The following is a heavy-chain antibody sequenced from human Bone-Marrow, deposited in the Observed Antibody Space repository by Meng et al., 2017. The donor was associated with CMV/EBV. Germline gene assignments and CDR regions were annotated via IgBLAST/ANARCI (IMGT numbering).Heavy chain of an antibody. CDR3: ARGGRGRNTIFGVVITRGNYYYGMDV. V-gene: IGHV4-34*01. CDR2: IYHSGST. J-gene: IGHJ6*01. Sequence: SETLSLTCAVYGGSLNDYYWTWIRQPPGKGLEWIGEIYHSGSTNYNPSLKSRVTISVDKSKNQFSLKLSSVTAADTAVYYCARGGRGRNTIFGVVITRGNYYYGMDVWGQGTTVTGSS. D-gene: IGHD3-3*01. CDR1: GGSLNDYY.